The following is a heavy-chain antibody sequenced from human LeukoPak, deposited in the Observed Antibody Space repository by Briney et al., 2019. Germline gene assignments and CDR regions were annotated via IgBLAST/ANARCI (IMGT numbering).Heavy chain of an antibody. CDR3: ARAVTSTEGY. J-gene: IGHJ4*02. V-gene: IGHV3-7*03. CDR1: GFTFSTYW. Sequence: GGSLRLSCAASGFTFSTYWMTWVRQAPGKGLEGVASINEYGSKKSYVDSVKGRFTISRDNAQKSLYLEMNTLTAEDTAVYYCARAVTSTEGYWGQGTLVTVSS. CDR2: INEYGSKK.